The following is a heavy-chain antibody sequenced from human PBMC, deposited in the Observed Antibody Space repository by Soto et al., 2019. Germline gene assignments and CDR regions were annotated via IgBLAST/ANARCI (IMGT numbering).Heavy chain of an antibody. CDR3: ARGGPAAGFDY. Sequence: ASVKVSCKASGYTFSTYGISWVRQAPGQGLEWMGWISAYNHYTNYAQKFQGRVTLTRDTSMSTAYMELSGLRSEDTAVYYCARGGPAAGFDYWGQGTLVTVSS. CDR2: ISAYNHYT. J-gene: IGHJ4*02. CDR1: GYTFSTYG. D-gene: IGHD6-13*01. V-gene: IGHV1-18*01.